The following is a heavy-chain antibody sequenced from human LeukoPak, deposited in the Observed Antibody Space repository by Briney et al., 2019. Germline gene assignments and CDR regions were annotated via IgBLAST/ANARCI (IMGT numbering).Heavy chain of an antibody. D-gene: IGHD2-2*01. CDR1: GGSFSGYY. CDR3: ARARVVVPAALFLRGGDCNLDV. Sequence: PSETLSLTCAVYGGSFSGYYWSWVRQPPGKGLDWIGEINHSGGTNYNPSLKGRVTISVDKSKNQFSLKLSSVTAADTAVYYCARARVVVPAALFLRGGDCNLDVWGKGTTVTVSS. V-gene: IGHV4-34*01. J-gene: IGHJ6*04. CDR2: INHSGGT.